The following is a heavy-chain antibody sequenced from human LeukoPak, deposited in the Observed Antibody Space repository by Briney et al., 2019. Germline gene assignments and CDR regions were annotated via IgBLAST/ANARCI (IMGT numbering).Heavy chain of an antibody. D-gene: IGHD3-10*01. V-gene: IGHV4-39*07. CDR1: GGSISSSSYY. CDR3: ARAASGYGSGSYNVFDY. CDR2: INHSGST. Sequence: PSETLSLTCTVSGGSISSSSYYWSWIRQPPGKGLEWIGEINHSGSTNYNPSLKSRVTISVDTSKNQFSLKLSSVTAADTAVYYCARAASGYGSGSYNVFDYWGQGTLVTVSS. J-gene: IGHJ4*02.